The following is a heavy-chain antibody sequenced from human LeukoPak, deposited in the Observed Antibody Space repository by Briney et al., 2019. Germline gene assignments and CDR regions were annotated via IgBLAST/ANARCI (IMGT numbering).Heavy chain of an antibody. D-gene: IGHD6-13*01. J-gene: IGHJ4*02. V-gene: IGHV1-18*04. CDR3: ARDLSIAAAGTFGY. CDR2: INPDSGNT. Sequence: ASVKVSCKASAYTFTGYYMHWVRQAPGQGLEWMGWINPDSGNTKYAQKLRGRVTMTTDTSTSTAYMELGSLRSDDTAVYYCARDLSIAAAGTFGYWGQGTLVTVSS. CDR1: AYTFTGYY.